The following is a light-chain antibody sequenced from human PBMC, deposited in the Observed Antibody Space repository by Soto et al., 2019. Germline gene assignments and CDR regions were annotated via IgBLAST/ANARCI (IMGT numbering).Light chain of an antibody. J-gene: IGKJ4*01. CDR1: QSISSW. CDR3: QQYNSISLLT. V-gene: IGKV1-5*03. Sequence: DIQMTQSPSTLSASVGDRVTITCRASQSISSWLAWYQQKPGKAPKLLIYKASTLESGVPSRFTGSGSGTEFTLTINSLQPDDFAPYYCQQYNSISLLTFGGGTKVEIK. CDR2: KAS.